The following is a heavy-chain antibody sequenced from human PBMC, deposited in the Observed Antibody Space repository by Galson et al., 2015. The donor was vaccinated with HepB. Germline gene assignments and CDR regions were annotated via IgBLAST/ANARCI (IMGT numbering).Heavy chain of an antibody. D-gene: IGHD3-3*01. CDR1: GFAFSSYR. CDR3: ARGFSAPYGMDV. J-gene: IGHJ6*02. Sequence: SLRLSCAASGFAFSSYRMHWVRQAPGKGLVWVSRTNSDGSSTSYADSVKGRFTISRDNAKNTLYLQMNSLRAEDTAVYYCARGFSAPYGMDVWGQGTTVTVSS. CDR2: TNSDGSST. V-gene: IGHV3-74*01.